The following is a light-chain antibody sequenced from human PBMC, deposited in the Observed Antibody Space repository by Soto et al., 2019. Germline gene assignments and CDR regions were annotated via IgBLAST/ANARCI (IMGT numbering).Light chain of an antibody. CDR3: QQYPGA. CDR1: QSISSW. V-gene: IGKV1-5*01. J-gene: IGKJ1*01. CDR2: DAS. Sequence: DIRMTQSPSTLSASVGDRVTITCRASQSISSWLAWYQQKPGKAPKLLIYDASSLESGVPSRFSGSGSGTEFTLTISSLQPDDFATYYCQQYPGAFGQGTKVEIK.